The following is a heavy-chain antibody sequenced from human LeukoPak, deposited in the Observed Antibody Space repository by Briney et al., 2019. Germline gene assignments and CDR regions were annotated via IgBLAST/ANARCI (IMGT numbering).Heavy chain of an antibody. CDR2: IYYSGST. CDR3: ASWGYYYDSSGYYHSVGAFDI. J-gene: IGHJ3*02. V-gene: IGHV4-31*03. CDR1: GGSISSGGYY. D-gene: IGHD3-22*01. Sequence: SQTLSLTCTVSGGSISSGGYYWSWIRQHPGKGLEWIGYIYYSGSTYYNPSLKSRVTISVDTSKNQFSLKLSSVTAADTAVYYCASWGYYYDSSGYYHSVGAFDIWGQGTMVTVSS.